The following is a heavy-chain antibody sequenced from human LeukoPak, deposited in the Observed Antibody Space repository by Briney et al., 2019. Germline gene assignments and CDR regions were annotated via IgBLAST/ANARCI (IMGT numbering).Heavy chain of an antibody. V-gene: IGHV3-7*01. Sequence: RPGGSLRLSCAASGFTFSTYWMTRVRQAPGKGLEWVANIKQDGSEKYYVDSVKGRFTVSIDNSKNTLYLQMDSLRAEDTAVYYCAKDLRYLVDYWGQGTLVTVSS. CDR3: AKDLRYLVDY. CDR1: GFTFSTYW. J-gene: IGHJ4*02. CDR2: IKQDGSEK. D-gene: IGHD5/OR15-5a*01.